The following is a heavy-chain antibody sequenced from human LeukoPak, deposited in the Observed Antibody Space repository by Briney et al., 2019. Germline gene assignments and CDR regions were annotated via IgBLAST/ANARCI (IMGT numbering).Heavy chain of an antibody. CDR3: VKERTSGWYDFDF. V-gene: IGHV3-64D*06. J-gene: IGHJ4*02. Sequence: GGSLRLSCSASGFTFRSYAMHWVRQAPGKGLEYVSGISGNGGSTYYADSVKGRFTISRDNSKNTLFLQLSSLRDEDTAVYYCVKERTSGWYDFDFWGQGTLVTVSS. CDR1: GFTFRSYA. D-gene: IGHD6-19*01. CDR2: ISGNGGST.